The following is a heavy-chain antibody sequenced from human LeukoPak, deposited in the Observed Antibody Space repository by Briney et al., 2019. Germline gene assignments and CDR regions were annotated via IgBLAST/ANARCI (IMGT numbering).Heavy chain of an antibody. Sequence: GGSLRLSCAASGFMFSGSAMHWVRQASGKGLEWVGRIRSKVKSYATAYAVSVKGRFTISRDDSKNTAYLQMISLKTEDTAVYYCTDLPGDWGQGTLVTVSS. CDR3: TDLPGD. J-gene: IGHJ4*02. CDR2: IRSKVKSYAT. V-gene: IGHV3-73*01. CDR1: GFMFSGSA.